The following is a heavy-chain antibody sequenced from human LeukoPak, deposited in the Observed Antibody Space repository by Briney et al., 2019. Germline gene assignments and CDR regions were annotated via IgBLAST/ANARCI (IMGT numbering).Heavy chain of an antibody. Sequence: GGSLRLSCAASGFTFSSYWMSWFRQAPGKGLEWLANIKQDGSEKYYVDSFKGRFHIPGDNAKTSVYLKMNSLRAEDTAVYYCAREGYCSSTSCYWNYYYMDVWGKRTTVTVSS. CDR1: GFTFSSYW. J-gene: IGHJ6*03. V-gene: IGHV3-7*01. D-gene: IGHD2-2*01. CDR2: IKQDGSEK. CDR3: AREGYCSSTSCYWNYYYMDV.